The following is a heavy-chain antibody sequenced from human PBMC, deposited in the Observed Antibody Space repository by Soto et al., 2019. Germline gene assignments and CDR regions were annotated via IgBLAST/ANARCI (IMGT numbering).Heavy chain of an antibody. CDR2: ISAYNGNT. J-gene: IGHJ5*02. CDR3: ASTYYYDSSGYYRGPNWFDP. CDR1: GYTFTSYG. D-gene: IGHD3-22*01. V-gene: IGHV1-18*01. Sequence: GASVKVSCKASGYTFTSYGISWVRQAPGQGLEWMGWISAYNGNTNYAQKLQGRVTMTTDTSTSTAYMELRSLRSDDTAVYYCASTYYYDSSGYYRGPNWFDPWGQGTLVTVSS.